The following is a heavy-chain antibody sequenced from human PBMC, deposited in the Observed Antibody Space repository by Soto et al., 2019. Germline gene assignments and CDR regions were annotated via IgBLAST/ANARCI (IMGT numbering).Heavy chain of an antibody. CDR3: AKGGGSGYDFRWFDP. CDR1: GFTFTSSA. V-gene: IGHV1-58*01. Sequence: GASVKVSCKASGFTFTSSAVQWVRQARGQRLEWIGWIVVGSGNTNYAQKFQGRVTITADKSTSTAYMELSSLRSEDTAVYYCAKGGGSGYDFRWFDPWGQGTLVTVSS. CDR2: IVVGSGNT. J-gene: IGHJ5*02. D-gene: IGHD5-12*01.